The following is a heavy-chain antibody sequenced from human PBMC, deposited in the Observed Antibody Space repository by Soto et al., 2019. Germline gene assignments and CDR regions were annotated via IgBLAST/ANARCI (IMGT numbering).Heavy chain of an antibody. CDR3: ARAHRGSTNGVCYGFGGYYDR. V-gene: IGHV4-31*03. D-gene: IGHD2-8*01. Sequence: SETLSLTCTVSGGSISSGGYYWSWIRQHPGKGLEWIGYIYYSGSTYYNPSLKSRVTISVDTSKNQFSLKLSSVTAADTAVYYCARAHRGSTNGVCYGFGGYYDRWGQGTLVTVS. CDR2: IYYSGST. CDR1: GGSISSGGYY. J-gene: IGHJ4*02.